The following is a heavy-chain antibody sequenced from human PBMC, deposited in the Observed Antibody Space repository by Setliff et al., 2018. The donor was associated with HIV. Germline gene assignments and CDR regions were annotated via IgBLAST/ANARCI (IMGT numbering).Heavy chain of an antibody. CDR2: IYHDGST. Sequence: PSETLSLTCTVSGGSISSSTYYWSWIRQPPGKGLNWIGNIYHDGSTFFSPSLRRRVSMSVDTSKNHFSLKLSSVTAADTALYYCACGAAAGTDYYYYYYMDVWGKGTTVTVS. D-gene: IGHD6-13*01. J-gene: IGHJ6*03. CDR3: ACGAAAGTDYYYYYYMDV. V-gene: IGHV4-39*02. CDR1: GGSISSSTYY.